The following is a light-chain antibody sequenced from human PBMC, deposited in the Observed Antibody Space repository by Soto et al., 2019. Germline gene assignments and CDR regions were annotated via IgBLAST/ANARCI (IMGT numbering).Light chain of an antibody. J-gene: IGLJ1*01. V-gene: IGLV2-14*03. CDR2: DVS. CDR1: SSDVGGYNY. Sequence: QSVLTQPASVSGSPGQSITISCTGTSSDVGGYNYVSWYQHHPGKAPKLIIYDVSNRPSGVSNRFSGSKSGNTASLTISGLQPEDVSYYDWGSYEIYTLRLIVFVTGT. CDR3: GSYEIYTLRLIV.